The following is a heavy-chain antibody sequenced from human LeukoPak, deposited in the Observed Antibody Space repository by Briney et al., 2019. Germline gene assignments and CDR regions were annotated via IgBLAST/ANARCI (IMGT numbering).Heavy chain of an antibody. CDR2: ISGSGGST. CDR3: AKILRYFDWLLEDY. D-gene: IGHD3-9*01. V-gene: IGHV3-23*01. J-gene: IGHJ4*02. Sequence: GESLKISCKGSGFAFSSSGMSWVRQAPGKGLEWVSGISGSGGSTYYADSVKGRFTISRDNSKNTLYLQMSSLRAEDTAVYYCAKILRYFDWLLEDYWGQGTLVTVSS. CDR1: GFAFSSSG.